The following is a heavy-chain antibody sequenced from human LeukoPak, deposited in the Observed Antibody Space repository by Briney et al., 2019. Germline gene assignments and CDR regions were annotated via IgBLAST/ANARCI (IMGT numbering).Heavy chain of an antibody. J-gene: IGHJ6*02. V-gene: IGHV3-48*04. CDR3: ARVPVAPLGYYYYGMDV. Sequence: GGSLRLSCAASGFTFSSYSMNWVRQAPGKGLEWVSYISSSSSTIYYADSVKGRITISRDNAKNSLYLQMNSLRAEDTAVYYCARVPVAPLGYYYYGMDVWGQGTTVTVSS. D-gene: IGHD6-19*01. CDR2: ISSSSSTI. CDR1: GFTFSSYS.